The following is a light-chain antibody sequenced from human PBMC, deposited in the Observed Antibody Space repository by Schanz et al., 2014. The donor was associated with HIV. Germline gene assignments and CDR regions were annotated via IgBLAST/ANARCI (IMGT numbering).Light chain of an antibody. V-gene: IGKV3-20*01. CDR1: QSVGSNY. Sequence: EILMTQSPGTLSLSPGERATLSCSASQSVGSNYLAWYQQKPGQAPRLLIYGASSRATGIPDRFSGGGSGTDFTLTISRLEPEDVATYYCQKYDNAPLTFGGGTKVEIK. CDR2: GAS. CDR3: QKYDNAPLT. J-gene: IGKJ4*01.